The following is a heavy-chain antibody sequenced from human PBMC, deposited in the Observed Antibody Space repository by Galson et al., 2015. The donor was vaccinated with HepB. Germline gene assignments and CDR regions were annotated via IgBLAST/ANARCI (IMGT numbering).Heavy chain of an antibody. D-gene: IGHD2-8*02. Sequence: SVKVSCKASGYAFTTYFIHWVRQAPGQGLEWMGIINPNSGSTNYAQRFQGRVTMTRDTSTSKVYMDLSSLRSEDTAVYYCATDRGDCTSVSCVVLDVWGQGTTVTVSS. CDR1: GYAFTTYF. CDR3: ATDRGDCTSVSCVVLDV. CDR2: INPNSGST. J-gene: IGHJ6*02. V-gene: IGHV1-46*01.